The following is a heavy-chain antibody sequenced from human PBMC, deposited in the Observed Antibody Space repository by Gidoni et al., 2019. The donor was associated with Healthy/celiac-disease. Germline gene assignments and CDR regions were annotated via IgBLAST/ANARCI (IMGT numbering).Heavy chain of an antibody. CDR1: GFTFSSYS. J-gene: IGHJ4*02. CDR3: ARVPLDWGATRY. D-gene: IGHD1-26*01. CDR2: ISSSSSYI. Sequence: EVQLVASGGGLVKPGGSLRLSCAASGFTFSSYSMNWVRQAPGKGLEWVSSISSSSSYIYYADSVKGRFTISRDNAKNSLYLQMNSLSAEDTAVYYCARVPLDWGATRYWGQGTLVTVSS. V-gene: IGHV3-21*01.